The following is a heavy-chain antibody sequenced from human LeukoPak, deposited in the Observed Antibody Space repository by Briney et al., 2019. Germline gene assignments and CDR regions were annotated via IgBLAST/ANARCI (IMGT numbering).Heavy chain of an antibody. CDR1: GFTFSSYG. CDR3: AKDLSSRPGGMDV. CDR2: ILYDGSIK. J-gene: IGHJ6*02. D-gene: IGHD2-15*01. Sequence: PGTSLRLSCAASGFTFSSYGMHWVRQAPGKGLEWVAGILYDGSIKYYADTVKGRVTISRDNSKSTLYLQMNSLRSEDTAVYYCAKDLSSRPGGMDVWGQGTTVTVSS. V-gene: IGHV3-30*18.